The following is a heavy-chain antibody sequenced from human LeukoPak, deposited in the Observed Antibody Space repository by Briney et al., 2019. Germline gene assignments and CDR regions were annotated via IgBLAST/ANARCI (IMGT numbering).Heavy chain of an antibody. CDR2: IYSGGST. D-gene: IGHD1-1*01. Sequence: GGSLRLSYAASGFTVSSNYMSWVRQAPGKGLEWVSVIYSGGSTYYADSVKGRFTISRDNSKNTLYLQMNSLRAEDTAVYYCARGGPYTDYFDYWGQGTLVTVSS. J-gene: IGHJ4*02. CDR3: ARGGPYTDYFDY. CDR1: GFTVSSNY. V-gene: IGHV3-66*02.